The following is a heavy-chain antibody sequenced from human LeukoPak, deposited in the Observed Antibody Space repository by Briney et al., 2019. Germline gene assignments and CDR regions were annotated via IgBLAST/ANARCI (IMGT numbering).Heavy chain of an antibody. V-gene: IGHV1-46*01. J-gene: IGHJ5*02. CDR1: GYTFTSYY. CDR3: ARGTSGYCSGGSCRTTGAINWFDP. Sequence: ASVKVSCKASGYTFTSYYMHWVRQAPGQGLEWMGIINPSGGSTSYAQKFQGRVTMTRDTSTSTVYMELSSLRSEDTAVYYCARGTSGYCSGGSCRTTGAINWFDPWGQGTLVTVSS. CDR2: INPSGGST. D-gene: IGHD2-15*01.